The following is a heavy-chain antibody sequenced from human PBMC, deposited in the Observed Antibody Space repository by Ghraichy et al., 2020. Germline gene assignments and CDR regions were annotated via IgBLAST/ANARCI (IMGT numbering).Heavy chain of an antibody. J-gene: IGHJ6*02. Sequence: GGSLRLSCAASGFTFGYYAIYWVRQAPGKGLEWVAVISYDGSNKHYADSVKGRFSISRDNSKNRLYFQMNSLKSEDTAVYYCARGCTSTSCYGYYYGLDVWGQGTTVTVSS. CDR1: GFTFGYYA. V-gene: IGHV3-30-3*01. CDR2: ISYDGSNK. D-gene: IGHD2-2*01. CDR3: ARGCTSTSCYGYYYGLDV.